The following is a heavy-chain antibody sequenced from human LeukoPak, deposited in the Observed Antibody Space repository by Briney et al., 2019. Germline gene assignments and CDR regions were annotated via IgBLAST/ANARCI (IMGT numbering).Heavy chain of an antibody. Sequence: GESLKISCKGSGYSFTSYWFGWVRQMPGKGLEWMGIIYPGDSDTRYSPSFQGQVTISADKSISTAYLQWSSLKASDTATYFCARRGRLRGDTYAIMANSTHNGMDVWGQGTKVTVSS. CDR3: ARRGRLRGDTYAIMANSTHNGMDV. CDR1: GYSFTSYW. CDR2: IYPGDSDT. V-gene: IGHV5-51*01. J-gene: IGHJ6*02. D-gene: IGHD5-18*01.